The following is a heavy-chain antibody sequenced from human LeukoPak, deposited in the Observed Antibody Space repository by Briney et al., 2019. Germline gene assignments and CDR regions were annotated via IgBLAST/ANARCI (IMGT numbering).Heavy chain of an antibody. CDR2: INHSGST. Sequence: SETLSLTCAVYGGSFSGYYWSWIRQPPGKGLEWIGEINHSGSTNYNPSLKSRVTISVDTSKNQFSLKLSSVTAADTAVYYRARTTVTIFDYWGQGTLVTVSS. J-gene: IGHJ4*02. CDR1: GGSFSGYY. V-gene: IGHV4-34*01. D-gene: IGHD4-17*01. CDR3: ARTTVTIFDY.